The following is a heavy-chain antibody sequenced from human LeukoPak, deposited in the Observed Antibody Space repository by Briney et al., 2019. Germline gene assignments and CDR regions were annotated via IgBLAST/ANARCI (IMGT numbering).Heavy chain of an antibody. J-gene: IGHJ6*03. V-gene: IGHV4-34*01. D-gene: IGHD3-10*01. CDR3: ARLRVRGVIILGRDYYYMDV. CDR2: INHSGST. CDR1: GGSFSGYY. Sequence: PSETLSLTCAVYGGSFSGYYWSWIRQPPGKGLEWIGEINHSGSTNYNPSLKSRVTISVDTSKNQFSLKLSSVTAADTAVYYRARLRVRGVIILGRDYYYMDVWGKGTTVTISS.